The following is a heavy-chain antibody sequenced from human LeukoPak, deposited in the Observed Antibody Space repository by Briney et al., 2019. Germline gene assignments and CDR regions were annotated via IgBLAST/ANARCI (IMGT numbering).Heavy chain of an antibody. CDR2: ISASGPTI. J-gene: IGHJ4*02. CDR1: GFTFSIYE. CDR3: ARETDSTLFDY. V-gene: IGHV3-48*03. D-gene: IGHD2-2*01. Sequence: PGGSLRLSCAASGFTFSIYEMNWVRQAPGKGLEWVSYISASGPTIYYADSVKGRFTISRDNAENSLYLQMNSLRAEDTAVYYCARETDSTLFDYWGQGTLVTVSS.